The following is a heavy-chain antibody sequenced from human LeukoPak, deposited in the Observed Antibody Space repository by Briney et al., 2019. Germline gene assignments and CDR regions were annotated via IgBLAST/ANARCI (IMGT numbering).Heavy chain of an antibody. V-gene: IGHV3-33*06. J-gene: IGHJ4*02. D-gene: IGHD5-12*01. CDR3: AKDAAHSGPPYYFDY. Sequence: GGSLRLSCAASGFTFSSYGMHWVRRAPGKGLEWVAVIWYDGSNKYYADSVKGRFTISRDNSKNTLYLQMNSLRAEDTAVYYCAKDAAHSGPPYYFDYWGQGTLVTVSS. CDR2: IWYDGSNK. CDR1: GFTFSSYG.